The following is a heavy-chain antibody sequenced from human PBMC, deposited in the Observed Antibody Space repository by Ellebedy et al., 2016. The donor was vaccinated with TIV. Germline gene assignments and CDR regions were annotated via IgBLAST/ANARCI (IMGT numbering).Heavy chain of an antibody. D-gene: IGHD3-22*01. CDR1: DGSISSSSYY. V-gene: IGHV4-39*07. CDR2: INHSGST. J-gene: IGHJ4*02. Sequence: MPSETLSLTCTVSDGSISSSSYYWGWIRQPPGKGLEWIGEINHSGSTNYNPSLKSRVTISVDTSKNQFSLKLSSVTAADTAVYYCAREVTNYDSSGYYYPHFDYWGQGTLVTVSS. CDR3: AREVTNYDSSGYYYPHFDY.